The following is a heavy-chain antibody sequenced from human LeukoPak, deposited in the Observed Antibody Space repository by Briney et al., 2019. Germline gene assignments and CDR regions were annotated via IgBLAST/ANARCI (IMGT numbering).Heavy chain of an antibody. J-gene: IGHJ4*02. D-gene: IGHD6-25*01. Sequence: PGGSLRLSCAASGFTFSSYAMSWVRQAPGKGLEWVSAISGSGGSTYYADSVKGRFTISRDNSKNTLYLQMNSLRAEDTAVYYCEKGSGGFRLSFDYWGQGTLVTVSS. CDR2: ISGSGGST. CDR3: EKGSGGFRLSFDY. CDR1: GFTFSSYA. V-gene: IGHV3-23*01.